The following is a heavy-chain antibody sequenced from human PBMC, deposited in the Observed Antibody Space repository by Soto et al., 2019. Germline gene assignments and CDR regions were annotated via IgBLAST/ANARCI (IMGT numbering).Heavy chain of an antibody. CDR3: ARDHLLLWLSDS. J-gene: IGHJ4*02. V-gene: IGHV1-3*01. D-gene: IGHD5-18*01. Sequence: QVQLVQSGAEVKKPGASVKVSCKASGYTFTSYAMHWVRQAPGQRREWMGWINAGNGNTKYSQKFQGRVTITRDTSASTAYMELSSLRSEDTAVYYCARDHLLLWLSDSWGQGTLVTVSS. CDR2: INAGNGNT. CDR1: GYTFTSYA.